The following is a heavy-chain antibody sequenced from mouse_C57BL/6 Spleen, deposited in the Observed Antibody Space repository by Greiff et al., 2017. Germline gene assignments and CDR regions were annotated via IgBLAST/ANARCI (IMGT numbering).Heavy chain of an antibody. J-gene: IGHJ1*03. D-gene: IGHD2-12*01. CDR3: ARDRYDGNWYFDV. CDR2: IDPSDSET. CDR1: GYTFTSYW. V-gene: IGHV1-52*01. Sequence: QVQLQQSGAELVRPGSSVKLSCKASGYTFTSYWMHWVKQRPIQGLEWIGNIDPSDSETHYNQKFKDKATLTVDKSSSTAYMQLSSLTSEDSAVYYCARDRYDGNWYFDVWGTGTTVTVSS.